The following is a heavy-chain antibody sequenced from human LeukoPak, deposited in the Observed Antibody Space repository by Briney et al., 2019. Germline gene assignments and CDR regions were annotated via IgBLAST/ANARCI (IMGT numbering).Heavy chain of an antibody. CDR3: AREQALYGSENYWIYFFDQ. J-gene: IGHJ4*02. Sequence: PSETLSLTCAVSGGSISSGGYSWSWIRQPPGKGLEWIGYIYHSGSTYYNPSLKSRVTISVDRSKNQFSLMMRSLTAADTAVYYCAREQALYGSENYWIYFFDQWGQGTPVTVSS. D-gene: IGHD3-10*01. CDR2: IYHSGST. V-gene: IGHV4-30-2*01. CDR1: GGSISSGGYS.